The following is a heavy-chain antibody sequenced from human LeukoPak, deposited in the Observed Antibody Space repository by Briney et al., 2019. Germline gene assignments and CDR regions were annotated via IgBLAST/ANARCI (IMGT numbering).Heavy chain of an antibody. CDR1: GGTFSRFT. Sequence: SVKVSCKASGGTFSRFTISWVRQAPGQGFEWMGGVTPIFGTANFAQRFQGRVSITADESTSTAFMELSSLRSEDTAVYYCARLDPRRAVAGTYFDYWGQGTLVTVSS. D-gene: IGHD6-19*01. CDR3: ARLDPRRAVAGTYFDY. V-gene: IGHV1-69*13. J-gene: IGHJ4*02. CDR2: VTPIFGTA.